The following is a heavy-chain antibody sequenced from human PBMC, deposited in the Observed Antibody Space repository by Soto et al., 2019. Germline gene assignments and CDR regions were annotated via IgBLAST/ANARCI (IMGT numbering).Heavy chain of an antibody. CDR3: ARERKYYYDSSGYHDY. J-gene: IGHJ4*02. CDR1: GYTFTSYG. CDR2: ISAYNGNT. D-gene: IGHD3-22*01. V-gene: IGHV1-18*01. Sequence: ASVKVSCKASGYTFTSYGISGVRQAPGQGLEWMGWISAYNGNTNYAQKLQGRVTMTTDTSTSTAYMELRSLRSDDTAVYYCARERKYYYDSSGYHDYWGQGTLVTVSS.